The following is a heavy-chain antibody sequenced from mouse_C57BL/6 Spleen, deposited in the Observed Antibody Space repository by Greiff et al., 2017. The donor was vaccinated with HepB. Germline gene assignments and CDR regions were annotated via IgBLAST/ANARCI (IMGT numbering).Heavy chain of an antibody. CDR1: GYSITSGYY. CDR2: ISYDGSN. V-gene: IGHV3-6*01. CDR3: ARRGLRHWYFDV. J-gene: IGHJ1*03. D-gene: IGHD2-4*01. Sequence: ESGPGLVKPSQSLSLTCSVTGYSITSGYYWNWIRQFPGNKLEWMGYISYDGSNNYNPSLKNRISITRDTSKNQFFLKLNSVTTEDTATYYCARRGLRHWYFDVWGTGTTVTVSS.